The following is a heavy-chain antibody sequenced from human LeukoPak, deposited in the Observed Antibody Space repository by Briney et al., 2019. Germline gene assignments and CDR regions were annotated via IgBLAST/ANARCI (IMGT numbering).Heavy chain of an antibody. CDR3: ATSPYCGGDCYSEWFDP. V-gene: IGHV5-51*01. CDR1: GYSFTSYW. Sequence: GESLKISCKGSGYSFTSYWIGWVRQMPGKGLEWMGIIYPGDSDTRYSPSFQGQVTISADKSISTAYLQWSSLKASDTAMYYCATSPYCGGDCYSEWFDPWGQGTLVTVSS. J-gene: IGHJ5*02. D-gene: IGHD2-21*02. CDR2: IYPGDSDT.